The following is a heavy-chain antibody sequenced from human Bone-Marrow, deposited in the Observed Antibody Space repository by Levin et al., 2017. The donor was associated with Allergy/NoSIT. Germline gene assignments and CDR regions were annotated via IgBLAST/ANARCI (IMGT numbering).Heavy chain of an antibody. V-gene: IGHV3-23*01. CDR3: ARGATVTTFFDY. CDR1: RFTFSNYA. J-gene: IGHJ4*02. Sequence: LSLTCAASRFTFSNYAMSWVRQAPGKGLEWVSVISGSGGSTYYADSVKGRFTISRDNSKNTLYLQMNSLRAEDTAVYYCARGATVTTFFDYWGQGTLVTVSS. D-gene: IGHD4-17*01. CDR2: ISGSGGST.